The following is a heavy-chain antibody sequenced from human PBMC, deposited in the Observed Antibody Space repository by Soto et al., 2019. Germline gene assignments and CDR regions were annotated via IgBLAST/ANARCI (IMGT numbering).Heavy chain of an antibody. CDR1: GFTVSRNY. CDR2: IYSGGST. CDR3: ARDPPATRHGMDV. Sequence: GGSLRLSCAASGFTVSRNYMSWVRQAPGKGLEWVSVIYSGGSTYYADSVRGRFTISRDNSKNTLYLQMKSLRAEDTAVYYCARDPPATRHGMDVWGQGTTVNVSS. V-gene: IGHV3-53*01. J-gene: IGHJ6*02.